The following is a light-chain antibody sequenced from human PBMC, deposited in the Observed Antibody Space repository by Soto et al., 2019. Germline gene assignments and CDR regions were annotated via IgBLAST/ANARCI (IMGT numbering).Light chain of an antibody. CDR3: QQRARWVT. CDR1: QSVTTY. V-gene: IGKV3-11*01. CDR2: DAS. J-gene: IGKJ4*01. Sequence: EIVLTQSPATLSLSPGERATLSCSASQSVTTYFNWYQHKPGQAPRLLIYDASYRATGVPARFSGSGSGTDFTLTISSLEPEDCAVYYCQQRARWVTFGGGTTVDIK.